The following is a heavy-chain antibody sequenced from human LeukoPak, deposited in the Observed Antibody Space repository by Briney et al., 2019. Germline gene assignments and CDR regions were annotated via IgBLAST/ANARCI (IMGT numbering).Heavy chain of an antibody. CDR2: IIPIFGIA. CDR1: GGTFSSYA. D-gene: IGHD3-10*01. V-gene: IGHV1-69*04. CDR3: AREITMVRGVQNWFDP. J-gene: IGHJ5*02. Sequence: ASVKVSCKASGGTFSSYAISWVRQAPGPGIEWMGRIIPIFGIANYAQKFQGRVTITADKSTSTAYMELSSLRSEDTAVYYCAREITMVRGVQNWFDPWGQGTLVTVSS.